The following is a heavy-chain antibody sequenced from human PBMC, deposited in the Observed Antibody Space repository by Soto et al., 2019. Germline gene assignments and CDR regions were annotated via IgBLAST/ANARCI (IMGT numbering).Heavy chain of an antibody. CDR3: ARTRSGDGSGSYPCFDY. D-gene: IGHD3-10*01. J-gene: IGHJ4*02. CDR2: IFYSGST. Sequence: SETLSLTCTVSGGSISSYYCSWIRQPPGKGLEWIGYIFYSGSTNYNPSLKSRIAMSVDTSKNQFSLNVSSVTAADTAVYYCARTRSGDGSGSYPCFDYWGQGTLVTVSS. CDR1: GGSISSYY. V-gene: IGHV4-59*01.